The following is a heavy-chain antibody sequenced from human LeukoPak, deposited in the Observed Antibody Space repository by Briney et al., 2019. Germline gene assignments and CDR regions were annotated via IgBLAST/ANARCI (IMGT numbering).Heavy chain of an antibody. CDR1: GFTFSSYA. Sequence: GGSLRLSCAASGFTFSSYAMHWVRQAPGKGLEWVAVISYDGSNKYYADSVKGRFTISGDNSKNTLYLQMNSLRAEDTAVYYCAREGCSGGSCYYGMDVWGQGTTVTVSS. CDR2: ISYDGSNK. CDR3: AREGCSGGSCYYGMDV. V-gene: IGHV3-30-3*01. J-gene: IGHJ6*02. D-gene: IGHD2-15*01.